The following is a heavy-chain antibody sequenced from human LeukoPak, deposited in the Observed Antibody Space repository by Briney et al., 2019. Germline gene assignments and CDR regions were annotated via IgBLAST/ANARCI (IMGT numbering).Heavy chain of an antibody. CDR3: ARGGAYCSSVSCSVDY. J-gene: IGHJ4*02. CDR1: GFTFGDYA. CDR2: IRSKAYGGTT. Sequence: RPGGSLRLSCTASGFTFGDYAMSWFRQAPGKGLEWVGFIRSKAYGGTTENAASVKGRFTISRDDSKSIAYLQMNSLKTEDTAVHYCARGGAYCSSVSCSVDYWGQGILVTVSS. V-gene: IGHV3-49*03. D-gene: IGHD2-2*01.